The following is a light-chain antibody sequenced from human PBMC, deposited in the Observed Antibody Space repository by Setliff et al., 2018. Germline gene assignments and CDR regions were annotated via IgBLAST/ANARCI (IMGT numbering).Light chain of an antibody. Sequence: QSALAQPRSASGSPGQSVTISCTGTSSDVGGYNYVSWYQQPPGKAPKLMIYDVSKRPSGVPDRFSGSKSANTASLTISGLQAEDEADYYCCSYAGSYTGVFGTGTKVTVL. CDR3: CSYAGSYTGV. J-gene: IGLJ1*01. V-gene: IGLV2-11*01. CDR2: DVS. CDR1: SSDVGGYNY.